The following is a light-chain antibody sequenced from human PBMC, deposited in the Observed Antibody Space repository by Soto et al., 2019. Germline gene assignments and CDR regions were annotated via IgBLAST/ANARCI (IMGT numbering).Light chain of an antibody. V-gene: IGKV1-5*03. Sequence: DIQMTQSPSTLSASVGDRVTITCRASQSISTWLAWYQQKPGKAPKLLIYKASNLESGVPSRFSGSGSGTEFTLTISMLQPDDFATYYCQQYNSYWTFGQGTKVEIK. CDR1: QSISTW. J-gene: IGKJ1*01. CDR2: KAS. CDR3: QQYNSYWT.